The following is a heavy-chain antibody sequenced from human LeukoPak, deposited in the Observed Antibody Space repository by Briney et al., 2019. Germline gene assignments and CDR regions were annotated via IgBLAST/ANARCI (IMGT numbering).Heavy chain of an antibody. V-gene: IGHV1-18*01. CDR1: GYTFTSYG. J-gene: IGHJ6*02. D-gene: IGHD3-10*01. CDR3: ARDYGKGGLWFGELYLIFSDYGMDV. Sequence: GASVKVSCKASGYTFTSYGISWVRQAPGQGLEWMGWISAYNGNTNYAQKLQGRVTMTTDTSTSTAYMELRSLRSDDTAVYYCARDYGKGGLWFGELYLIFSDYGMDVWGQGTTVTVSS. CDR2: ISAYNGNT.